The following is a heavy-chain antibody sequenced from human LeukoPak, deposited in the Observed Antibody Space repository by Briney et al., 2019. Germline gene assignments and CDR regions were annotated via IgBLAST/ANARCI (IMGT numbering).Heavy chain of an antibody. CDR1: GFTLSNYA. D-gene: IGHD3-3*01. J-gene: IGHJ2*01. CDR3: ARNELYRHYGYFDL. Sequence: PGGTLRLSCAASGFTLSNYAMNWVRQAPGKGLEWVSSINGSGDKTYYADSVKGRFTISRDNAKNSLFLQMNSLRAEDTAVYYCARNELYRHYGYFDLWGRGTLVTVSS. V-gene: IGHV3-23*01. CDR2: INGSGDKT.